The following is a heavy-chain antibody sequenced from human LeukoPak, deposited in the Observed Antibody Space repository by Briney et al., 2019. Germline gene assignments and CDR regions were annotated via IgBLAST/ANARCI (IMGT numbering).Heavy chain of an antibody. V-gene: IGHV3-30*18. CDR2: ISYDGSKK. CDR3: AKDGVAAAGTGWFDY. CDR1: GFTFSSYW. J-gene: IGHJ4*02. D-gene: IGHD6-13*01. Sequence: PGGSLRLSCAASGFTFSSYWMSWVRQAPGKGLEWVAVISYDGSKKYYADYVKGRFTISRDNAKNSLYLQMNSLRAEDTALYYCAKDGVAAAGTGWFDYWGQGTLVTVSS.